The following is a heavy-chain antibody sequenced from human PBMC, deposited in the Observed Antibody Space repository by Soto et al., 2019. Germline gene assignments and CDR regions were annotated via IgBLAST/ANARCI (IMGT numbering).Heavy chain of an antibody. CDR2: ISYDGSNK. V-gene: IGHV3-30*18. J-gene: IGHJ5*02. CDR3: AKDTVPVATPWFDP. Sequence: PGGSLRLSCASSGFTFSSYGMHWVRQAPGKGLEWVAVISYDGSNKYYVDSVKGRFTISRDNSKNTLYLQMNSLRAEDTAVYYCAKDTVPVATPWFDPWGQGTLVTVSS. CDR1: GFTFSSYG. D-gene: IGHD2-2*01.